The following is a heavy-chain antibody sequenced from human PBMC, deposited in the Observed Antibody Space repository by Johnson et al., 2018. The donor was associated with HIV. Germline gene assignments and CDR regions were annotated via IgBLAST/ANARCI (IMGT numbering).Heavy chain of an antibody. D-gene: IGHD1-26*01. CDR1: GFTVSSNY. CDR3: ARDLSGSSTVLSDAFDI. CDR2: IYSGGST. J-gene: IGHJ3*02. Sequence: VQLVESGGGLVQPGGSLRLSCAASGFTVSSNYMSWVRQAPGQGLEWVSVIYSGGSTYYADSVKGRFTISRDNSKNTLYLQMHSLRAEDTAVYYCARDLSGSSTVLSDAFDIWGQGTMVTVSS. V-gene: IGHV3-66*01.